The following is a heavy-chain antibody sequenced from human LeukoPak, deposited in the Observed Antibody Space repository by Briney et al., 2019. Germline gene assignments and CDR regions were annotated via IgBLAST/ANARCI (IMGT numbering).Heavy chain of an antibody. Sequence: SETLSLTCAVYGGSFSGYYWSWIRQPPGKGLEWIGEINHSGSTNYNPSLKSRVTISVDTSKNQFSLKLSSVTAADTAVYYCASNYRLNAFDIWGQGTMVTVSS. CDR3: ASNYRLNAFDI. J-gene: IGHJ3*02. CDR1: GGSFSGYY. CDR2: INHSGST. V-gene: IGHV4-34*01. D-gene: IGHD3-10*01.